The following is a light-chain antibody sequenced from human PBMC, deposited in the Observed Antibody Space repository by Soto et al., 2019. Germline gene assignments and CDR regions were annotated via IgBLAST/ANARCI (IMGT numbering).Light chain of an antibody. Sequence: ETVLTQSPDTVSLSPGERATLSCRTSQSVSSHLAWYQQRPGQPPRLLIYDASTRATGIPARFSGTGSGTDFTLAISSLDPEDFVVYYCQQRIDWPPTFGQGTRLEIK. CDR3: QQRIDWPPT. V-gene: IGKV3-11*01. CDR2: DAS. J-gene: IGKJ5*01. CDR1: QSVSSH.